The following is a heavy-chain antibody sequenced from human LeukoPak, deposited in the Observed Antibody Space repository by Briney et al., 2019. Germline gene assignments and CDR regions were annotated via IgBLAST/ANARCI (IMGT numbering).Heavy chain of an antibody. D-gene: IGHD5-18*01. V-gene: IGHV1-69*13. CDR2: SIPIFGTA. CDR1: GGTFSSHA. CDR3: AGEVDTAMKY. J-gene: IGHJ4*02. Sequence: GASVKVSCKASGGTFSSHAISWVRQAPGQGLEWMGGSIPIFGTANYAQKFQGRVTLTADESTSTVYMELSCVRSEDTAVYYCAGEVDTAMKYWGQGTLVTVSS.